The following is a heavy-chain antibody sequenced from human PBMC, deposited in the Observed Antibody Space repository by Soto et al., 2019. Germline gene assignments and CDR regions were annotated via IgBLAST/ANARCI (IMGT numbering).Heavy chain of an antibody. J-gene: IGHJ6*02. V-gene: IGHV1-69*06. Sequence: SVKVSCKASGGTFSSYAISWVRQAPGQGLEWMGGIIPIFGTANYAQKFQGRVTITADKSTSTAYMELSSLRSEDTAVYYCARVGHTVTTISLDVWGQGTTVTISS. D-gene: IGHD4-4*01. CDR3: ARVGHTVTTISLDV. CDR1: GGTFSSYA. CDR2: IIPIFGTA.